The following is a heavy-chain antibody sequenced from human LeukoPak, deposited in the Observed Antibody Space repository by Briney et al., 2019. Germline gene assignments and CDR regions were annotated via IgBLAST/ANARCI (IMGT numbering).Heavy chain of an antibody. CDR1: GFTVSSNY. CDR2: IYSGGST. D-gene: IGHD2-21*02. Sequence: PGGSLRLSCAASGFTVSSNYMSWVRQAPGKGLEWVSVIYSGGSTYYADSVKGRFTISRDNSKNTLYLQMNSLRDEDTAVYYCARTTSLVTTINYYYMDVWGKGTTVTVSS. V-gene: IGHV3-53*01. J-gene: IGHJ6*03. CDR3: ARTTSLVTTINYYYMDV.